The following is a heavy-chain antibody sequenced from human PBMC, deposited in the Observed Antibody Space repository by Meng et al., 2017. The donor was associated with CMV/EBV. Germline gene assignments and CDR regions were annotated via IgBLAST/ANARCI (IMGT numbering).Heavy chain of an antibody. J-gene: IGHJ6*02. CDR2: ISYDGSNK. CDR1: GFTFSSYA. Sequence: GGSLRLSCAASGFTFSSYAMHWVRQAPGKGLEWVAVISYDGSNKYYADSVKGRFTISRDNSKSTLYLQMNSLRAEDTAVYYCARAMVNDFWSGSIVYYYYGMDVWGQGTTVTVSS. D-gene: IGHD3-3*01. CDR3: ARAMVNDFWSGSIVYYYYGMDV. V-gene: IGHV3-30-3*01.